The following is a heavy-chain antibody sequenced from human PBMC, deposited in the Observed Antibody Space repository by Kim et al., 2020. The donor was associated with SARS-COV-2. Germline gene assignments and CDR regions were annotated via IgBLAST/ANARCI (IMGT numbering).Heavy chain of an antibody. D-gene: IGHD3-22*01. J-gene: IGHJ6*02. CDR1: GYTFTSYY. V-gene: IGHV1-46*01. CDR3: ATIHRDYYDSSGYYHYYYYYGMDV. CDR2: INPSGGST. Sequence: ASVKVSCKASGYTFTSYYMHWVRQAPGQGLEWMGIINPSGGSTSYAQKFQGRVTMTRDTSTSTVYMELSSLRSEDTAVYYCATIHRDYYDSSGYYHYYYYYGMDVWGQGTTVTASS.